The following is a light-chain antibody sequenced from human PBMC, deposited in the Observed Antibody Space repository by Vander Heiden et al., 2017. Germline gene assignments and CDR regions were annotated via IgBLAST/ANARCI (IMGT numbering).Light chain of an antibody. CDR3: LQHNSYGWT. Sequence: DIHMTQSPSKLSASIGDRVTIICRASQIISSWLAWYQQKPGEAPKLLIYAASRLGSAVPSTFRATASGTQYTLSMRSLQPEDFATYYCLQHNSYGWTFGQGTMLEVK. J-gene: IGKJ1*01. V-gene: IGKV1-5*03. CDR2: AAS. CDR1: QIISSW.